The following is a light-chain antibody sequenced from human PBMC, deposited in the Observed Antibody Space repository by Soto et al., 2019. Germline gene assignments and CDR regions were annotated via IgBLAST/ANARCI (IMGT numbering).Light chain of an antibody. J-gene: IGKJ1*01. V-gene: IGKV3-20*01. CDR3: QQYGSSPRT. CDR2: GAS. Sequence: IALTQYPGTLSLSPGERATLSCRASQSVSSSYLAWYQQKPGQAPRLLIYGASSRATGIPDRFSGSGSGTDFTLTISRLEPEDFAVYYCQQYGSSPRTFGQGTKVDIK. CDR1: QSVSSSY.